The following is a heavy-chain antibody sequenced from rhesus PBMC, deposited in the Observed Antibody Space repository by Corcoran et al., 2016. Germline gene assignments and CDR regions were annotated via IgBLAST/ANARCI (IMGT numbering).Heavy chain of an antibody. D-gene: IGHD2-8*01. CDR1: GFTFSSYG. CDR2: ISNGGGST. Sequence: EVQLVESGGGLVQPGGSLRLSCAASGFTFSSYGMSWVRQAPGKGLEWVSYISNGGGSTYYADSVKGRFTISRDNSKNTLSLQMNILRVEDTAVYYCAKGRYCSGGVCYYGLDSWGQGVVVTVSS. CDR3: AKGRYCSGGVCYYGLDS. V-gene: IGHV3S5*01. J-gene: IGHJ6*01.